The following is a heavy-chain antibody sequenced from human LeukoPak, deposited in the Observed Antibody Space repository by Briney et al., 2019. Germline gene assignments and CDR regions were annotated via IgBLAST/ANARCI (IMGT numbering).Heavy chain of an antibody. V-gene: IGHV1-69*04. J-gene: IGHJ4*02. CDR1: GGTFNNYA. CDR3: ARSGAAAGENDY. D-gene: IGHD6-13*01. Sequence: SVKVSCKAFGGTFNNYAITWVRQAPGQGVEWMGRIIPILAIANYAQRFRGRVTITADKSTSTVYMDLSSLRSEDTAVYYCARSGAAAGENDYWGQGTQVTVSS. CDR2: IIPILAIA.